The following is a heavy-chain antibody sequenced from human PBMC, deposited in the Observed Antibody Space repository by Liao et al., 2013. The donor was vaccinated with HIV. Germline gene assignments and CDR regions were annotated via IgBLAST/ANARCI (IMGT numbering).Heavy chain of an antibody. Sequence: QVQLQESGPGLVKPSETLSLTCTVSGGSISSSSYYWGWIRQPPGKGLEWIGSIYYSGSTYYNPSLKSRVTISVDTSKNQFSLKLSSVTAADTAVYYCARAGDTIFPMDVWGKGTTVTVSS. CDR1: GGSISSSSYY. J-gene: IGHJ6*03. CDR2: IYYSGST. V-gene: IGHV4-39*07. D-gene: IGHD3-3*01. CDR3: ARAGDTIFPMDV.